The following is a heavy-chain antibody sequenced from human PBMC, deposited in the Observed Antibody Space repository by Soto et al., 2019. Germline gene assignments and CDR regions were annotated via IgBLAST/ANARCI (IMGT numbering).Heavy chain of an antibody. V-gene: IGHV3-23*01. D-gene: IGHD2-2*01. CDR1: GFIFSSYA. CDR3: ASGKIRTSCCNCFVP. Sequence: PVGSLRLSCAASGFIFSSYAMSWVRQPPGKGLEWVSAISGSGGSTYYADSVKVRFTISRDKSKNTRYLQMNSMRAEFTAVYYCASGKIRTSCCNCFVPRCQGIRVTVSS. J-gene: IGHJ5*02. CDR2: ISGSGGST.